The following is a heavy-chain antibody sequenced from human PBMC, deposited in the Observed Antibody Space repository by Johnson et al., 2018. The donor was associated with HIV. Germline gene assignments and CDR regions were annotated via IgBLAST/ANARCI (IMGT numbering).Heavy chain of an antibody. CDR1: GFTFSSHG. CDR3: AKGPQGIATPDAFDI. Sequence: QVQLVESGGGVVQPGRSLRLSCAASGFTFSSHGMHWVRQAPGKGLEWVAVIWYDGSTKYYADSVKGRFTISRDNSKNTLYLQMNSLRVEDTAVYYCAKGPQGIATPDAFDIWGQGTMVTVSS. J-gene: IGHJ3*02. V-gene: IGHV3-33*06. D-gene: IGHD2-21*01. CDR2: IWYDGSTK.